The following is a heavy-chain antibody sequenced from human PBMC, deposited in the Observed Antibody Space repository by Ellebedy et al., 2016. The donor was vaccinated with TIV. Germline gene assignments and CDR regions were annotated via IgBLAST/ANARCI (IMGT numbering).Heavy chain of an antibody. CDR1: GYTFTGYY. J-gene: IGHJ4*02. D-gene: IGHD3-10*01. CDR3: ARIGGKRGSGSYYNRAPFDY. CDR2: INPNSGGT. V-gene: IGHV1-2*02. Sequence: ASVKVSXXASGYTFTGYYMHWVRQAPGQGLEWMGWINPNSGGTNYAQKFQGRVTMTRDTSISTAYMELSRLRSDDTAVYYCARIGGKRGSGSYYNRAPFDYWGQGTLVTVSS.